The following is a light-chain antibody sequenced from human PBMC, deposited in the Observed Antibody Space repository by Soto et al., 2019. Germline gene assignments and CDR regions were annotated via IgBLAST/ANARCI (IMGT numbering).Light chain of an antibody. J-gene: IGLJ2*01. CDR3: SSYGSTSNVL. V-gene: IGLV2-14*01. CDR2: EVS. CDR1: SSDVGGYRY. Sequence: QSALTQPASVSGSPGQSITISCTGSSSDVGGYRYVSWYQQHPGKAPKLIIYEVSNRPSGVSNRFSGSKSGNTASLTISGLQAEDEADYYCSSYGSTSNVLVGGGTKLTVL.